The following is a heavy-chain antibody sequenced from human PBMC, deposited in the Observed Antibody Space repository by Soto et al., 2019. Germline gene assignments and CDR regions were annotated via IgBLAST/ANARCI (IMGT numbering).Heavy chain of an antibody. D-gene: IGHD3-3*01. CDR3: ARLGFDYDFLSGYYNVHHYYGIDV. CDR2: IYPGDSDT. V-gene: IGHV5-51*01. CDR1: GYKVSTWHNFTSYW. Sequence: GESLKIRCMGSGYKVSTWHNFTSYWIAWVRQMPGEGLEWMGIIYPGDSDTSYSPSFQGQVTISADKSINTVYLQWSSLKASDTATYYCARLGFDYDFLSGYYNVHHYYGIDVWGQGTTVTVSS. J-gene: IGHJ6*02.